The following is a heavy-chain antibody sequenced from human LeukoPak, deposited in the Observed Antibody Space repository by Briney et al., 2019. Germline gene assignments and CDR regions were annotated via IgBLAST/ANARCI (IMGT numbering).Heavy chain of an antibody. J-gene: IGHJ5*02. V-gene: IGHV1-18*01. D-gene: IGHD3-10*01. CDR3: ARSYYYGSGSYPQHPPNWFDP. CDR2: ISAYNGNT. Sequence: ASVKVSCKASGYTFTSYGISWVRQAPGQGLEWMGWISAYNGNTNYAQKLQGRVTMTTDTSTSTAYMELRSLRPDDTAVYYRARSYYYGSGSYPQHPPNWFDPWGQGTLVTVSS. CDR1: GYTFTSYG.